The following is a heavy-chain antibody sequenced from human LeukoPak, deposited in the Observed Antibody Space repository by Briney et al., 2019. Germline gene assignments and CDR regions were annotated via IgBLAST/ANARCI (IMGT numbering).Heavy chain of an antibody. CDR3: ARGRGLSPVAATRTFDY. CDR1: GGTFSSYA. CDR2: INPNSGGT. V-gene: IGHV1-2*04. D-gene: IGHD2-15*01. J-gene: IGHJ4*02. Sequence: ASVKVSCKASGGTFSSYAISWVRQAPGQGLEWMGWINPNSGGTNYAQKFQGWVTMTRDTSISTTYTELSRLRSDDTAVYYCARGRGLSPVAATRTFDYWGQGTLVTVSS.